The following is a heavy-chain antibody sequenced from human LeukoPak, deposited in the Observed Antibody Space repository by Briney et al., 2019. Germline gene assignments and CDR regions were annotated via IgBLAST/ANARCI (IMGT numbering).Heavy chain of an antibody. J-gene: IGHJ5*02. V-gene: IGHV1-18*01. Sequence: GASVTVSCAAFGYTFTNYGVGWLRPAPGQGLEWVGWISAYNGNINFSQKFQGRVTLTTDRSTSTAYMELRSLTSNDTAVYYCAKATMTIAALPHNPWGQGTLVTVSS. CDR2: ISAYNGNI. CDR1: GYTFTNYG. D-gene: IGHD6-13*01. CDR3: AKATMTIAALPHNP.